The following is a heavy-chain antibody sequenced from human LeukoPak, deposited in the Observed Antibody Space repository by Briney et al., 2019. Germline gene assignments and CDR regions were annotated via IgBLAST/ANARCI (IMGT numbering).Heavy chain of an antibody. CDR2: IYYSGST. Sequence: KASETLSLTCTVSGGSISSSSYYWGWIRQPPGKGLEWIGSIYYSGSTYYNPSLKSRVTISVDTSKNQFSLKLSSVTAADTAVYYCARRDCSSTSCYSPGDEGWFDPWGQGTLVTVSS. CDR3: ARRDCSSTSCYSPGDEGWFDP. J-gene: IGHJ5*02. V-gene: IGHV4-39*01. D-gene: IGHD2-2*01. CDR1: GGSISSSSYY.